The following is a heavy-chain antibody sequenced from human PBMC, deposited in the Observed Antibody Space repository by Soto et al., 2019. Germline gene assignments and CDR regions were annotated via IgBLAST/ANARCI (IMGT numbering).Heavy chain of an antibody. CDR3: ARERLQDYYGSGSFNWFDP. Sequence: ASVKVSCKASGYTFTSYGISWVRQAPGQGLEWMGWISAYNGNTNYAQKLQGRVNMTTDTSTSTAYMELRSLRSDDTAVYYCARERLQDYYGSGSFNWFDPWGQGTLVTVSS. V-gene: IGHV1-18*01. D-gene: IGHD3-10*01. CDR2: ISAYNGNT. CDR1: GYTFTSYG. J-gene: IGHJ5*02.